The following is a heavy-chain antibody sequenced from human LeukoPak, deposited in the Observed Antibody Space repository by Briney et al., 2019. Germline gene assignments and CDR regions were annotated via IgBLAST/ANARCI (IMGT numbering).Heavy chain of an antibody. J-gene: IGHJ4*02. CDR1: GGSISSSSYY. CDR3: ARSPRNWGIDY. V-gene: IGHV4-39*01. CDR2: IYYSGST. D-gene: IGHD7-27*01. Sequence: KPSETLSLTCTVSGGSISSSSYYWGWIRQPPGKGLEWIGSIYYSGSTYYNPSLKSRVTISVDTSKNQFSLKLSSVTAADTAVYYCARSPRNWGIDYWGQGTLVTVS.